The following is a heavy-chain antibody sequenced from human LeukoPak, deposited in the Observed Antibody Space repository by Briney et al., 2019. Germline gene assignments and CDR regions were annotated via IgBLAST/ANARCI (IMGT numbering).Heavy chain of an antibody. V-gene: IGHV3-21*01. CDR3: ARDLGQYYDTSDNWFDP. J-gene: IGHJ5*02. Sequence: GGALRLSCAASGFTFSSYAMSWVRQAPGKGLEWVSSISSSSSYIYYADSVKGRFTIPRDNAKNTLNLQMNSLRAEDTAVYYCARDLGQYYDTSDNWFDPWGQGTLVTVSS. CDR1: GFTFSSYA. CDR2: ISSSSSYI. D-gene: IGHD3-22*01.